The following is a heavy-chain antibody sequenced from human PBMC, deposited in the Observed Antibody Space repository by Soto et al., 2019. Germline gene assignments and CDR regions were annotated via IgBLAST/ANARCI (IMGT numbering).Heavy chain of an antibody. CDR2: INLSAGST. CDR3: ARDRSSSWHFDY. Sequence: ASVKVSCKASGHTFTSYYMHWVRQAPGQGLEWIGMINLSAGSTSYAQKFQGRVTITTDTSTSTAYMELSSLRSEDTAVYYCARDRSSSWHFDYWGQGTLVTVSS. D-gene: IGHD6-13*01. J-gene: IGHJ4*02. V-gene: IGHV1-46*01. CDR1: GHTFTSYY.